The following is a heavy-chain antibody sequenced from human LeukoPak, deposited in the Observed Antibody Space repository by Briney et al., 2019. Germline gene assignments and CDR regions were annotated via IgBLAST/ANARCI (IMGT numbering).Heavy chain of an antibody. CDR1: GFTFSSYG. D-gene: IGHD2-21*01. J-gene: IGHJ4*02. V-gene: IGHV3-30*03. Sequence: GGSLRLSCAASGFTFSSYGMHWVRQAPGKGLEWVAVISSDGSNKYYADSVKGRFSISRDNSKNTLYLQMNSLRAEDTAVYYCARDGDYEGPDYWGQGTLVTVSS. CDR2: ISSDGSNK. CDR3: ARDGDYEGPDY.